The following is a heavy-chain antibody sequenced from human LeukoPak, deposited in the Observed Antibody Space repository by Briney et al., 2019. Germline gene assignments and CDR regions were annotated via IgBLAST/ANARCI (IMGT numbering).Heavy chain of an antibody. Sequence: SETLSLTCTVSGGSVSTYYWSWIRKPAGKGLEGIGRVYTSGSTNYNPSLKGRVTMSVDTSKNQLSLKLSSVTAADTAVYYCATSGHDYGDHGWGQGTLVTVSS. CDR1: GGSVSTYY. CDR2: VYTSGST. V-gene: IGHV4-4*07. D-gene: IGHD4-17*01. J-gene: IGHJ4*02. CDR3: ATSGHDYGDHG.